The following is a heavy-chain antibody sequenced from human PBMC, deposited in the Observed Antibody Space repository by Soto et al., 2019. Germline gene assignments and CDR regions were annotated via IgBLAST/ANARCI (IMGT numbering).Heavy chain of an antibody. J-gene: IGHJ6*01. CDR3: ARIEGDYYYYYGMDV. Sequence: SETLSLTCTVSGGSISSSSYYWGWIRQPPGKGLEWIGSIYYSGSTYYNPSLKSRVTISVDTSKNQFSLKLSSVTAADTAVYYCARIEGDYYYYYGMDVWGQGTTVTVSS. V-gene: IGHV4-39*01. CDR1: GGSISSSSYY. D-gene: IGHD2-21*02. CDR2: IYYSGST.